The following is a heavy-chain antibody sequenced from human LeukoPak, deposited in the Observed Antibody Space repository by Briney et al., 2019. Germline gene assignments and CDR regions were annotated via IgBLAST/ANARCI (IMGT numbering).Heavy chain of an antibody. Sequence: SETLSLTCTVSGGSISSYYWSWIRQPPGKGLEWIGYIYYSGSTNYNPSLKSRVTISVDTSKNQSSLKLSSVTAADTAVYYCARGGRITIFGVKNHWFDPWGQGTLVTVSS. V-gene: IGHV4-59*01. J-gene: IGHJ5*02. CDR2: IYYSGST. CDR1: GGSISSYY. CDR3: ARGGRITIFGVKNHWFDP. D-gene: IGHD3-3*01.